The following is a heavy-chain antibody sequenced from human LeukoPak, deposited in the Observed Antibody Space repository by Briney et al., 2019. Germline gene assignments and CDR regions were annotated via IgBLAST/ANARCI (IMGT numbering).Heavy chain of an antibody. Sequence: SETLSLTCTVSGGSISSYYWSWIRQPAGKGLEWIGRIYTSGSTNYNPSLKSRVTMSVDTSKNQFSLKLNSVTAADTAVYYCARGNTYYYGSGSNNWFDPWGQGTLVTVSS. D-gene: IGHD3-10*01. CDR3: ARGNTYYYGSGSNNWFDP. V-gene: IGHV4-4*07. J-gene: IGHJ5*02. CDR1: GGSISSYY. CDR2: IYTSGST.